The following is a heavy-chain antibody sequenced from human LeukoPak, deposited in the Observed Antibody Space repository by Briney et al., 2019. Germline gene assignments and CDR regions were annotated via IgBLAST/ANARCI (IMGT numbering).Heavy chain of an antibody. V-gene: IGHV3-48*02. D-gene: IGHD2/OR15-2a*01. J-gene: IGHJ4*02. CDR1: GYPFRSYS. CDR3: ARDRGYFYDQLDY. Sequence: GGSLRLSCVASGYPFRSYSMNWIRQAPGKGLEGVSYISVSGGVRSYADSVKGRFTISRDDARNSLYLQMNSLKDEDTAVYYCARDRGYFYDQLDYWGQGTLVTVSS. CDR2: ISVSGGVR.